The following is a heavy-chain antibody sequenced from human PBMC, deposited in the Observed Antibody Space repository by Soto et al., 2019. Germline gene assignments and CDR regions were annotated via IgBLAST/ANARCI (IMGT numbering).Heavy chain of an antibody. CDR2: INHSGST. CDR1: GGSFSGYY. D-gene: IGHD6-19*01. Sequence: QVQLQQWGAGLLKPSETLSLTCAVYGGSFSGYYWSWIRQPPGKGLEWIGEINHSGSTNYNPSLKSRVTISVDTSKNQFSLKLSSVTAADTAVYYCASGEAGIGGWFDPWGQGTLVTVSS. CDR3: ASGEAGIGGWFDP. J-gene: IGHJ5*02. V-gene: IGHV4-34*01.